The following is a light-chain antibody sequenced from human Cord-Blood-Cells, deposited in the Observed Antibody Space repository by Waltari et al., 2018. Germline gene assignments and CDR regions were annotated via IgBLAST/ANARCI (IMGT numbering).Light chain of an antibody. CDR1: KSVSSSH. Sequence: EFVLTQSPGTLSLSPRERATLSCRASKSVSSSHLAWYQQKPSQAPRLLIYGASSRATGIPDRFSGSGSGTDFTLTISRLESEDFAVYYCQQYGSSPPYTFGQGTKVEIK. CDR3: QQYGSSPPYT. CDR2: GAS. V-gene: IGKV3-20*01. J-gene: IGKJ2*01.